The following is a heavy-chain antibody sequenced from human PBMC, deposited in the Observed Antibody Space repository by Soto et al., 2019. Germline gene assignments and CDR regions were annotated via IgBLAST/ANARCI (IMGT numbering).Heavy chain of an antibody. CDR1: GGTFSRYA. Sequence: SSVKVCCKASGGTFSRYAISWVRQAPGQGLEWMGGIIPIFGTANYAQKFQGRVTITADESTSTAYMELSSLRSEDTAVYYCARGHLIWFGELSAVYDYWGQGTLVTVSS. CDR3: ARGHLIWFGELSAVYDY. J-gene: IGHJ4*02. D-gene: IGHD3-10*01. V-gene: IGHV1-69*13. CDR2: IIPIFGTA.